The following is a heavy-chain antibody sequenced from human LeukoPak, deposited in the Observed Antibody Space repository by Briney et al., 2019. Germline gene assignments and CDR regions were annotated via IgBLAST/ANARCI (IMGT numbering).Heavy chain of an antibody. CDR1: GFTFSSYA. CDR2: ISYDGSNK. CDR3: ARNHFDY. V-gene: IGHV3-30-3*01. J-gene: IGHJ4*02. Sequence: QPGRSLKLPCAASGFTFSSYAMHWVRQAPGKGLEWVAVISYDGSNKYYADSVKGRFTISRDNSKNTLYLQMNSLRAEDTAVYYCARNHFDYWGQGTLVTVSS.